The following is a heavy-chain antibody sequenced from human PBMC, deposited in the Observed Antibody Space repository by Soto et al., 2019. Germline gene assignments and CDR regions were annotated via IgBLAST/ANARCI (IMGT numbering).Heavy chain of an antibody. CDR1: GFTFSSHW. V-gene: IGHV3-7*01. CDR2: INEDGSEK. CDR3: ARGDNPEY. J-gene: IGHJ4*02. D-gene: IGHD1-1*01. Sequence: EVQLVESGGGLVQPGGSLRLSCAASGFTFSSHWMTWVRQAPGKGLEWVASINEDGSEKYYVDSVKGRFTISRDNAKNSLYLQMNSLRAEDTALFYCARGDNPEYWGQGTLVTVSS.